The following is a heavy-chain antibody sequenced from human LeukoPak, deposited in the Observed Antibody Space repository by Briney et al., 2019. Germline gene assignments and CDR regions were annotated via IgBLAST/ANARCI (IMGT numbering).Heavy chain of an antibody. CDR2: IYYSGST. Sequence: PSETLSLTCTVSGGSISSYYWSWIRQPPGKGLEWIGYIYYSGSTNYNPSLKSRVTISVDTSKNQFSLKLSSVTAADTAVYYCARAPPRPRRSIVGAPDAFDIWGQGTMVTVSS. D-gene: IGHD1-26*01. J-gene: IGHJ3*02. CDR3: ARAPPRPRRSIVGAPDAFDI. V-gene: IGHV4-59*01. CDR1: GGSISSYY.